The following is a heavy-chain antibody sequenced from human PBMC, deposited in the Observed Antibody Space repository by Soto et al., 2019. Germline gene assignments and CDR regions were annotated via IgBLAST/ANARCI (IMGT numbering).Heavy chain of an antibody. CDR2: VYTGGSA. Sequence: PXATLSLTCTVSTDSIRRCRWVWVRQPPGKGLEWIAYVYTGGSANYNPSLQSRVTMSLALAKKHFSLNLNSVTTADTAVYYCARDNFGSLDYWGQGALVTVSS. CDR3: ARDNFGSLDY. V-gene: IGHV4-4*08. D-gene: IGHD3-10*01. J-gene: IGHJ4*02. CDR1: TDSIRRCR.